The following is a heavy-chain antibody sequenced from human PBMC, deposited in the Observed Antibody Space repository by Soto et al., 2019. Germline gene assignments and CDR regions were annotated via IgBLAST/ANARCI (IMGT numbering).Heavy chain of an antibody. D-gene: IGHD3-22*01. CDR3: ARDPQADSSSGSRGMDV. V-gene: IGHV1-46*01. Sequence: ASVKVSCKASGYTFTVYYMHWVRQAPGQGLEWMGIINPSGGSTSYAQKFQGRVTMTRDTSTSTVYMELSSLRSEDTAVYYCARDPQADSSSGSRGMDVWGQGTTVTVSS. CDR1: GYTFTVYY. CDR2: INPSGGST. J-gene: IGHJ6*02.